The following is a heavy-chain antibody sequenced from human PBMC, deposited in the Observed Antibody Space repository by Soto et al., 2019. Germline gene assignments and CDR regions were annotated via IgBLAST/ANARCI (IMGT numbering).Heavy chain of an antibody. V-gene: IGHV5-51*01. CDR1: GDSFTNYW. J-gene: IGHJ6*02. CDR3: AKAVNSGWFYYGMDV. Sequence: GEPLKISCQGAGDSFTNYWIAWVRQMPGKGLEYMGIIYPGDSDTRYSPSFQGQVTISVDKSISTAYLQWSSLKASDTAMFYCAKAVNSGWFYYGMDVWGQGTTVTVSS. D-gene: IGHD6-13*01. CDR2: IYPGDSDT.